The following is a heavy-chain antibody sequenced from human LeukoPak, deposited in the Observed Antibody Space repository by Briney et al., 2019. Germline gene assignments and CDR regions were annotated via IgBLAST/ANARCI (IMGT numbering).Heavy chain of an antibody. J-gene: IGHJ4*02. D-gene: IGHD5-12*01. Sequence: GRSLRLSCAASGFTFSDHYMDWVRQAPGKGLEWVCRIRNKANSYTTEYAASVKGRFTVSRDDSKNSLFLQMLSLKTEDTAMYYCTRASISSTPYYFDYWGQGALVTVSS. CDR2: IRNKANSYTT. CDR1: GFTFSDHY. V-gene: IGHV3-72*01. CDR3: TRASISSTPYYFDY.